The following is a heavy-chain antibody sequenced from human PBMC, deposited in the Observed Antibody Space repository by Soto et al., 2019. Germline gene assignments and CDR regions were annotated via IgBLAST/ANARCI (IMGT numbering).Heavy chain of an antibody. Sequence: QAQLVESGGGVVQPGGSLRLSCAASGFTFSSYGMHWARQAPGTGLEWVAVISYDGSLQHYADSVKGRFTISRDNSKNMLILQMNSLRAEDTAVYYCATDRGFGHASVPYSWGPGTLVSVSS. CDR2: ISYDGSLQ. CDR1: GFTFSSYG. J-gene: IGHJ4*02. CDR3: ATDRGFGHASVPYS. V-gene: IGHV3-30*03. D-gene: IGHD3-10*01.